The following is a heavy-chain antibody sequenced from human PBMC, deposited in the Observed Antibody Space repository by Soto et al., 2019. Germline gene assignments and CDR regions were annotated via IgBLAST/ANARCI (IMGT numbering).Heavy chain of an antibody. D-gene: IGHD6-6*01. CDR2: ISTSSSYI. V-gene: IGHV3-21*01. J-gene: IGHJ4*02. Sequence: GGSLRLSCAASGFTFSGYSINWVRQAPGKGLEWVSSISTSSSYIYYADSVKGRFTVSRDNAKNSVYLQMNSLRAEDTAVYYCARDLRGSDTSSFDYWGQGALVTVSS. CDR3: ARDLRGSDTSSFDY. CDR1: GFTFSGYS.